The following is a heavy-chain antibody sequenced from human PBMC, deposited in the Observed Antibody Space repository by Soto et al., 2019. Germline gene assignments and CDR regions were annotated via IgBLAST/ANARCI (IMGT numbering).Heavy chain of an antibody. V-gene: IGHV3-33*01. J-gene: IGHJ4*02. CDR3: ARDAAWYLDF. D-gene: IGHD2-15*01. Sequence: PGGSLRLSCAASGFXFHSFGIHWIRQAPGKGLEWVAMIWHDGTETYYADSVRGRFTVSRDESENTVYLQINSLRADDTAVYYCARDAAWYLDFWGQGTLVTVSS. CDR1: GFXFHSFG. CDR2: IWHDGTET.